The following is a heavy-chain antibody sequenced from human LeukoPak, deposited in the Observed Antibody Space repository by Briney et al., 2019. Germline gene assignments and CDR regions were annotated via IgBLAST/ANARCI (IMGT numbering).Heavy chain of an antibody. CDR2: IYSGGTA. V-gene: IGHV3-53*01. D-gene: IGHD1-26*01. CDR3: ARDPPRSVGASDI. J-gene: IGHJ3*02. CDR1: GFTFSSYA. Sequence: GGSLRLSCAASGFTFSSYAMSWVRQAPGKGLEWVSVIYSGGTAYYADSVKGRFTISRDNSKNTLYLQMNSLRAEDTAVYYCARDPPRSVGASDIWGQGTMVTVSS.